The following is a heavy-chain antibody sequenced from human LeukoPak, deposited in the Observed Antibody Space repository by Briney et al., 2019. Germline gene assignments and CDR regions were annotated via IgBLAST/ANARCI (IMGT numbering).Heavy chain of an antibody. V-gene: IGHV4-59*08. CDR1: GGSIRSYY. CDR2: IYYSGST. CDR3: ARHSSRLYSSSWPVFDY. J-gene: IGHJ4*02. D-gene: IGHD6-6*01. Sequence: SETLSLTCTVSGGSIRSYYWSWIRQPPGKGLEWIGYIYYSGSTNYNPSLKSRVTISVDTSKNQFSLKLSSVTAADTAVYYCARHSSRLYSSSWPVFDYWGQGTLVTVSS.